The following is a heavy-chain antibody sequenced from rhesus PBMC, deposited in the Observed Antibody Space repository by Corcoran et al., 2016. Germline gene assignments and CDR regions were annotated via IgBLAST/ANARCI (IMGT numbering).Heavy chain of an antibody. D-gene: IGHD2-39*01. V-gene: IGHV1-111*02. Sequence: EVQLVQSGAEVKKPGASVKISCKASGYTFTDYYLHWVRQAPGKGLEWLGGVEPEDGEAIHPQKFQDRVTITADTSTDTAYLELSSLRSEDTAVYYCATESGRMNWGQGVLVTVSS. J-gene: IGHJ4*01. CDR1: GYTFTDYY. CDR3: ATESGRMN. CDR2: VEPEDGEA.